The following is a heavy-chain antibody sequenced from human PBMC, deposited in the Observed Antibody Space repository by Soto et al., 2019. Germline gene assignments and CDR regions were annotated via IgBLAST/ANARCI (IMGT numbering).Heavy chain of an antibody. CDR2: INAGNGNT. V-gene: IGHV1-3*01. Sequence: GASVKVSCKASGYTFTSYAMHWVRQAPGQRLEWMGWINAGNGNTKYSQKFQGRVTVSRDNAKNSLYLQMNSLRAEDTAVYYCARPTYYYDSSGPPAYWGQGTLVTVSS. CDR3: ARPTYYYDSSGPPAY. CDR1: GYTFTSYA. D-gene: IGHD3-22*01. J-gene: IGHJ4*02.